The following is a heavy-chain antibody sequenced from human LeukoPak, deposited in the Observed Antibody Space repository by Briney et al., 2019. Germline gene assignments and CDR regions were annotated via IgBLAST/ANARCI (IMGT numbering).Heavy chain of an antibody. Sequence: SETPSLTCTVSGGSISSYYWSWIRQPPGKGLEWIGYIYYSGSTNYNPSLKSRVTISVDTSKNQFSLKLSSVTAADTAVYYCARDPPYYYGMDVWGQGTTVTVSS. V-gene: IGHV4-59*01. CDR1: GGSISSYY. CDR3: ARDPPYYYGMDV. CDR2: IYYSGST. J-gene: IGHJ6*02.